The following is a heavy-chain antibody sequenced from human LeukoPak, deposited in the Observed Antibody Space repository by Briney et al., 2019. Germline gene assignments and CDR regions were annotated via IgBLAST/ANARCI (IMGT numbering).Heavy chain of an antibody. D-gene: IGHD3-10*01. CDR3: ARQGRVTMVRPFDY. CDR2: IYYSGST. V-gene: IGHV4-39*01. CDR1: GGSISSSSYY. Sequence: SETLSLTCTVSGGSISSSSYYWGWIRQPPGKGLEWIGSIYYSGSTYYNPSLKSRVTISVDTSKNQFSLRLSSVTAADTAVYYCARQGRVTMVRPFDYWGQGTLVTVSS. J-gene: IGHJ4*02.